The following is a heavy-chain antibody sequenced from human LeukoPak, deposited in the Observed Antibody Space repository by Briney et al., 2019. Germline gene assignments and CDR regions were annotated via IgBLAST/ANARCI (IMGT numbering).Heavy chain of an antibody. CDR1: GGSISSYY. Sequence: SETLSLTCTVSGGSISSYYWSWIRQPPGKGLEWIGYIYYGGSTNYNPSLKSRVTISVDTSKNQFSLRLRSVTAADTAVYYCARVTGYMIEDYFDYWGQGTLVTVSS. J-gene: IGHJ4*02. CDR2: IYYGGST. V-gene: IGHV4-59*01. D-gene: IGHD3-22*01. CDR3: ARVTGYMIEDYFDY.